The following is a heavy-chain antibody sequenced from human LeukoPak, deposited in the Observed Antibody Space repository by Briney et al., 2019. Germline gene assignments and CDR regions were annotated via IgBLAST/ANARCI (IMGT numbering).Heavy chain of an antibody. J-gene: IGHJ4*02. CDR2: INHSGGT. D-gene: IGHD6-13*01. CDR1: GGSFSGYY. Sequence: PSETLSLTCAVYGGSFSGYYWSWIRQPPGKGLEWIGEINHSGGTNYNPSLKSRVTISVDTSKNQLSLKLSSVTAADTAVYYCARLNIAAAGTYDYWGQGTLVTVSS. V-gene: IGHV4-34*01. CDR3: ARLNIAAAGTYDY.